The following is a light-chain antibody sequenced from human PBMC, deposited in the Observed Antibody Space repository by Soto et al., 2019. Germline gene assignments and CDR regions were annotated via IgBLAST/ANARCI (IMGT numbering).Light chain of an antibody. CDR1: HDITSY. Sequence: DIQMTQSPSSLSASVGDRVTITCQASHDITSYLNWYQHKPGKAPTLLIYDASILEVGVPSRFSGSGSGTDFTFTISCLQPEDVTTYYCQKCDYHPIFGPGTTVDLK. CDR2: DAS. V-gene: IGKV1-33*01. J-gene: IGKJ3*01. CDR3: QKCDYHPI.